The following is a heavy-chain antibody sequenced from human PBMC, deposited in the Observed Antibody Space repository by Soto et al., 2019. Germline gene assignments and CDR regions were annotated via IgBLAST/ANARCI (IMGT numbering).Heavy chain of an antibody. CDR3: ARVLRAAGRPGMQV. J-gene: IGHJ6*02. V-gene: IGHV1-69*01. D-gene: IGHD6-25*01. CDR1: GGSFSSYA. CDR2: IIPIVGTG. Sequence: QVQLVQSGAEVKKPGSSVKVSCKASGGSFSSYAISWVRQAPGQGLEWMGGIIPIVGTGNYAQNFQGRVTITAGESTRTAYMELSSLRSVDTAMYYCARVLRAAGRPGMQVWGQGATVTVSS.